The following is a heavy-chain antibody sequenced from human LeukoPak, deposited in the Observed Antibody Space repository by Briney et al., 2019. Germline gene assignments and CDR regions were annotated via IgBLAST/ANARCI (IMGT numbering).Heavy chain of an antibody. J-gene: IGHJ4*02. CDR1: GFTFSSYE. Sequence: GGSLRLSCAASGFTFSSYEMNWVRQAPGKGLEWVSYISSSGSTIYYADSVKGRFTISRDNAKNSLYLQMNSLRAEDTAVYYCARERIGGEVNSAPGHYFDYWGQGTLVTVSS. D-gene: IGHD1-26*01. CDR2: ISSSGSTI. CDR3: ARERIGGEVNSAPGHYFDY. V-gene: IGHV3-48*03.